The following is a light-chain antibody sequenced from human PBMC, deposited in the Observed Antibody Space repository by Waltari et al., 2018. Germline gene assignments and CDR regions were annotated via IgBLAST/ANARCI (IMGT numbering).Light chain of an antibody. J-gene: IGKJ1*01. V-gene: IGKV2-30*01. Sequence: DVVMTQSPLSLPVTLGQAASIPCRPSESLVSSDGNTYFNWFHQRPGQPPRRLFYKVSNRDSGVPDRFSGSGSGTDFTLTISRVEAEDVGVYYCMQGIHRPWTFGQGTKVEIK. CDR1: ESLVSSDGNTY. CDR3: MQGIHRPWT. CDR2: KVS.